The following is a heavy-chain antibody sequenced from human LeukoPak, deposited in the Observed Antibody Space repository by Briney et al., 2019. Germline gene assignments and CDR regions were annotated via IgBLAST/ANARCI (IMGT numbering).Heavy chain of an antibody. V-gene: IGHV5-51*01. CDR3: ARQLRYFDWLLFDY. CDR1: GYSFTSYW. CDR2: IYPGDSDT. Sequence: GEXLKISFKGSGYSFTSYWIGWVRQMPGKGLEWMGIIYPGDSDTRYSPSFQGQVTISADKSISTAYLQWSSLKASDTAMYYCARQLRYFDWLLFDYWGQGTLVTVSS. J-gene: IGHJ4*02. D-gene: IGHD3-9*01.